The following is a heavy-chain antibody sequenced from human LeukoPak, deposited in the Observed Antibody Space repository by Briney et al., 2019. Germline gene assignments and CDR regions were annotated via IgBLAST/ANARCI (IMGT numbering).Heavy chain of an antibody. Sequence: PSETLSLTCAVYGGSFSGYYWSWIRQPPGKGLEWIGEINHSGSTNYNPSLKSRVTISVDTSKNQFSLKLSSVTAADTAVYYCARAHPGIAAAGPRHFDYWGQGTLVTVSS. J-gene: IGHJ4*02. CDR3: ARAHPGIAAAGPRHFDY. CDR1: GGSFSGYY. V-gene: IGHV4-34*01. CDR2: INHSGST. D-gene: IGHD6-13*01.